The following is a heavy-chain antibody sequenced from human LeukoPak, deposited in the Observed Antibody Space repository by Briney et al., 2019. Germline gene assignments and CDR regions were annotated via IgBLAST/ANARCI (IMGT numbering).Heavy chain of an antibody. CDR3: ARDSITIFGVDHYGMDV. V-gene: IGHV1-18*01. D-gene: IGHD3-3*01. J-gene: IGHJ6*02. CDR1: GYTFTSYG. Sequence: ASVKVSCRASGYTFTSYGISWVRQAPGQGLEWMGWISAYNGNTNYAQKLQGRDTMTTDTSTSTAYMELRSLRSDDTAVYYCARDSITIFGVDHYGMDVWGQGTTVTVSS. CDR2: ISAYNGNT.